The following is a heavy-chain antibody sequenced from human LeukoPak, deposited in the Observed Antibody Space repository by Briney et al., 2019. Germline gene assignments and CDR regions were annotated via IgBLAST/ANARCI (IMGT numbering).Heavy chain of an antibody. CDR1: GYTFRQYS. V-gene: IGHV1-18*01. J-gene: IGHJ3*02. CDR3: ARDYILPLETDNGDGFAI. CDR2: VSPSHTTR. D-gene: IGHD3-3*02. Sequence: GASVKVSCKASGYTFRQYSISWVRQALGKGFEWMGWVSPSHTTRVYAQEFQGRVTMTADTNTNTVSMELRSLRFDDTAVYFCARDYILPLETDNGDGFAIWGQGTAVTVSS.